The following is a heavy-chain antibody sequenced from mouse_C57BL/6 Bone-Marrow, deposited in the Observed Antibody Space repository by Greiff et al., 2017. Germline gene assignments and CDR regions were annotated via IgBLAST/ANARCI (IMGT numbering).Heavy chain of an antibody. CDR3: ARYGTTVVPED. CDR2: IHPNSGST. Sequence: QVQLQQPGAELVKPGASVKLSCKASGYTFTSYWMHWVKQRPGQGLEWIGMIHPNSGSTNYNEKFKSKATLTVDKSSSTAYMQHSSLTSEDSAVYYCARYGTTVVPEDWGQGTTLTVAS. J-gene: IGHJ2*01. D-gene: IGHD1-1*01. CDR1: GYTFTSYW. V-gene: IGHV1-64*01.